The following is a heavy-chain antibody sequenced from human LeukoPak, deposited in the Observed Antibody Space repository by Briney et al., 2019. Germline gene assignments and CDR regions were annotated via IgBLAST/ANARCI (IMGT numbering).Heavy chain of an antibody. CDR3: ARDSPLRGCSSTSCYPSYYYGMDV. Sequence: SETLSLTCTVPGGSISSYYRSWIREPARKGLEWIGRIYTIGSTIYNPSIKCRVTMSVATSKTQFSLKLSSVTAADTAVYYCARDSPLRGCSSTSCYPSYYYGMDVWGQGTTVTVSS. D-gene: IGHD2-2*01. V-gene: IGHV4-4*07. CDR1: GGSISSYY. J-gene: IGHJ6*02. CDR2: IYTIGST.